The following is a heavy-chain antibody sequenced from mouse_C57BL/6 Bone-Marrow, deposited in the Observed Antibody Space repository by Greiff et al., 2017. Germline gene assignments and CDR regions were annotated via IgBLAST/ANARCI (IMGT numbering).Heavy chain of an antibody. J-gene: IGHJ3*01. Sequence: VQLQQPGAELVKPGASVKLSCKASGYTFTSYWMQWVKQRPGQGLEWIGEIDPSDSYTNYKQKFKGKATLTVDTSSSTAYMQLSSLTSEDSAVYYCARPLDSAGYVWFAYWGQGTLVTVSA. CDR2: IDPSDSYT. CDR3: ARPLDSAGYVWFAY. V-gene: IGHV1-50*01. CDR1: GYTFTSYW. D-gene: IGHD3-2*02.